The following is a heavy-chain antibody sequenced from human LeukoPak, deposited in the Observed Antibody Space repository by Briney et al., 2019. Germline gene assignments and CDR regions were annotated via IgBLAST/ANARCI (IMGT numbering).Heavy chain of an antibody. D-gene: IGHD1-26*01. V-gene: IGHV1-8*01. CDR1: GYTFTSYD. CDR3: ARGVGTTIGYYYYYMDV. Sequence: GASVKVSCKASGYTFTSYDINWVRQATGQGLEWMGWMNPNSGNTGYARKFQGRVTMTRNTSISTAYMELSSLRSEDTAVYYCARGVGTTIGYYYYYMDVCGKGTTVTVSS. CDR2: MNPNSGNT. J-gene: IGHJ6*03.